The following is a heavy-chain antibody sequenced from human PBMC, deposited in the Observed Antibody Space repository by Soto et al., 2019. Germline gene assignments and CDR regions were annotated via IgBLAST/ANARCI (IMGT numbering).Heavy chain of an antibody. CDR2: IYPGDSDT. Sequence: GESLKISCKGSGYSFISFWIGWVRQMPGQGLEWMGIIYPGDSDTTYSPSFEGQVTFSVDKSINTAYLEWTSLKATDTATYYCARRGGGNSGFDGFDIWGQGTVVTVSS. CDR1: GYSFISFW. D-gene: IGHD1-26*01. V-gene: IGHV5-51*01. J-gene: IGHJ3*02. CDR3: ARRGGGNSGFDGFDI.